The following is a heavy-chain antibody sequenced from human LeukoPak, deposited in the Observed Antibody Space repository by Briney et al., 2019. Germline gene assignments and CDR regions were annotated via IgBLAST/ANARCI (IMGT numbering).Heavy chain of an antibody. CDR1: GGTFSSYA. V-gene: IGHV1-69*05. CDR2: IIPIFGTA. Sequence: ASVKVSCKASGGTFSSYAISWVRQAPGQGLEWMGGIIPIFGTANYAQKFQGRVTITTDESTSTAYMELSSLRSEDTVVYYCARASKGPRDYDYVWGSYHKLHDAFDIWGQGTMVTVSS. D-gene: IGHD3-16*02. CDR3: ARASKGPRDYDYVWGSYHKLHDAFDI. J-gene: IGHJ3*02.